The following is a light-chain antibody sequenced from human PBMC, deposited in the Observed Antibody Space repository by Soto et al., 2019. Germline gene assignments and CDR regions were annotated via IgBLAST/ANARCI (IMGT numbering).Light chain of an antibody. J-gene: IGKJ5*01. CDR2: DAS. V-gene: IGKV3-11*01. CDR1: QSVSSY. Sequence: EIMVWQSPATLSVSKGERATLSCMASQSVSSYLAWYQQKPVQAPRLLIYDASNRATGTPARFSGSGSGTDFTLTISSLEPEDFAVYYCQQRSNWPPITFGQGTRLEIK. CDR3: QQRSNWPPIT.